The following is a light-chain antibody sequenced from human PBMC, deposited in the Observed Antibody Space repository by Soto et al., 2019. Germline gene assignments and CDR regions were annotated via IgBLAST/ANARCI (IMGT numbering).Light chain of an antibody. CDR2: GAS. Sequence: EIVLTQSPGTLSLSPGXRATLSCRASQSVSSSYLAWYQQKLGQAPRLLIYGASSRATGIPDRFSGSGSGTDFTLTISRLEPEDFAVYYCQQYGSSPPWTFGQGTKVDIK. J-gene: IGKJ1*01. CDR3: QQYGSSPPWT. V-gene: IGKV3-20*01. CDR1: QSVSSSY.